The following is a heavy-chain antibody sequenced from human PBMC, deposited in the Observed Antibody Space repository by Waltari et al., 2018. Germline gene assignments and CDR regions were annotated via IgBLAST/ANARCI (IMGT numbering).Heavy chain of an antibody. CDR2: MYYSGST. V-gene: IGHV4-39*07. CDR3: ATYSGYVLDFGDAFDI. J-gene: IGHJ3*02. D-gene: IGHD5-12*01. CDR1: GDSISSSSYY. Sequence: QLQLQESGPGLVKASETLSLTCTVSGDSISSSSYYWGWVRQPPGKGLEWIGNMYYSGSTYYNPSLKSRVTISVDTSKNQFSLKLSSVTAADTAVYYCATYSGYVLDFGDAFDIWGQGTMVTVSS.